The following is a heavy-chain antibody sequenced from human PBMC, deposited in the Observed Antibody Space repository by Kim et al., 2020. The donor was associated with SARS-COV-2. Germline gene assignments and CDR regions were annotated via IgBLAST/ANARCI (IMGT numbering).Heavy chain of an antibody. D-gene: IGHD2-2*01. Sequence: GGSLRRSCAASGFTFSSYSMNWVRQAPGKGLEWVSYISSSSSTIYYADSVKGRFTISRDNAKNSLYLQMNSLRDEDTAVYYCASKYDGSTEYWGQGTLVTVSS. CDR1: GFTFSSYS. V-gene: IGHV3-48*02. J-gene: IGHJ4*02. CDR2: ISSSSSTI. CDR3: ASKYDGSTEY.